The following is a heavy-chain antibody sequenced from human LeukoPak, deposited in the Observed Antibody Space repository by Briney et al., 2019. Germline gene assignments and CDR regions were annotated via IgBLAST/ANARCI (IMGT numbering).Heavy chain of an antibody. Sequence: GGSLRLSCAASGFTFSDYYMSWIRQAPGKGLEWVSYISSSGSTIYYADSVKGRFTISRDNAKNSLYLQMNSLRAEDTAVYYCASGSIAKIAARAFDYWGQGTLVTVSS. CDR3: ASGSIAKIAARAFDY. V-gene: IGHV3-11*04. D-gene: IGHD6-6*01. CDR1: GFTFSDYY. CDR2: ISSSGSTI. J-gene: IGHJ4*02.